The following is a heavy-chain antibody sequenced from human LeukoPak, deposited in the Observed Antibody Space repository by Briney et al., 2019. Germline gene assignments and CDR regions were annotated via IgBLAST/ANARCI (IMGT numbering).Heavy chain of an antibody. CDR1: GFTFDDYA. Sequence: GGSLRLSCAASGFTFDDYAMHWVRQAPGKGLERVSLISWDGGSTYYADSVKGRFTISRDNSKNSLYLQMNSLRAEDTASYYCAKDSQRGYDSWSGYPHFDYWGQGTLVTVSS. J-gene: IGHJ4*02. V-gene: IGHV3-43D*03. CDR3: AKDSQRGYDSWSGYPHFDY. D-gene: IGHD3-3*01. CDR2: ISWDGGST.